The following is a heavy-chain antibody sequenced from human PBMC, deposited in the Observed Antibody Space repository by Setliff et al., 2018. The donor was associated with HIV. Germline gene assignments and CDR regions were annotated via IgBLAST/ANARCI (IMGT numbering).Heavy chain of an antibody. D-gene: IGHD3-3*01. J-gene: IGHJ6*03. CDR3: ARGFSGDYVFTGYMDV. V-gene: IGHV3-30*02. CDR2: IQYDESNK. Sequence: GGSLRLSCAVSGLTFSRYGFHWVRQVPGKGLDWVTFIQYDESNKYYGDSVRGRFTISRDNSKNTLYLQMSSLRAADTAFYYCARGFSGDYVFTGYMDVWGKGTTVTVSS. CDR1: GLTFSRYG.